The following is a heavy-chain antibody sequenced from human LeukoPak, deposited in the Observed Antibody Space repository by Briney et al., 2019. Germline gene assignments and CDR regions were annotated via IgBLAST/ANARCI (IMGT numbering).Heavy chain of an antibody. CDR3: ARGYRTYCGGDCYYY. CDR2: INHSVST. D-gene: IGHD2-21*02. Sequence: SETLSLTCAVYGGSFSGYYWSWIRQPPGKGLEWIGEINHSVSTNYNPSLTSRVTISVDTSKNQFSLKLSSVTAADTAVYYCARGYRTYCGGDCYYYWGQGTLVTVSS. V-gene: IGHV4-34*01. CDR1: GGSFSGYY. J-gene: IGHJ4*02.